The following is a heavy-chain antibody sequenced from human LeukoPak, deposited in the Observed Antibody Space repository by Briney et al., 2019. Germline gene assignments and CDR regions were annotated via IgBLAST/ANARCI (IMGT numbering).Heavy chain of an antibody. CDR2: MNPNIGNT. V-gene: IGHV1-8*01. D-gene: IGHD3-3*01. CDR1: GYTFTSYD. J-gene: IGHJ4*02. CDR3: ARGLTITIFGVVIHISYSFDY. Sequence: ASVNVSCKASGYTFTSYDINWGRQATGQGLEWVGWMNPNIGNTVYAQKFHGRATITRNTSISTAYMELSSMRYEAPAVYYCARGLTITIFGVVIHISYSFDYWGQRTLVTVSS.